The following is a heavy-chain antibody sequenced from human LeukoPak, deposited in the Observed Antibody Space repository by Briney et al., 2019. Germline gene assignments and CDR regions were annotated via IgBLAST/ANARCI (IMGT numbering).Heavy chain of an antibody. CDR1: GFTLSSYG. Sequence: PGGSLRLSCAASGFTLSSYGMHWVRQAPGKGLEWVAVISYDGSNKYYADSVKGRFTISRDNSKNTLYLQMNSLRAEDTAVYYCAKDSLPYSSSWYDYWGQGTLVTVSS. J-gene: IGHJ4*02. V-gene: IGHV3-30*18. CDR2: ISYDGSNK. CDR3: AKDSLPYSSSWYDY. D-gene: IGHD6-13*01.